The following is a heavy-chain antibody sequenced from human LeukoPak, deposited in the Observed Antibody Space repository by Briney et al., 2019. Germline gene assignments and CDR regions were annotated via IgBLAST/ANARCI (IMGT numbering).Heavy chain of an antibody. CDR1: GGTFSSYA. J-gene: IGHJ4*02. CDR3: ARGAKWSNDYGFYYFDY. Sequence: SVKVSCKASGGTFSSYAISWVRQAPGQGLEWMGGIIPIFGTANYAQKFQGRVTITADDSTSTAYMELSSLRSEDTAVYYCARGAKWSNDYGFYYFDYWGQGTLVTVSS. CDR2: IIPIFGTA. V-gene: IGHV1-69*13. D-gene: IGHD4-17*01.